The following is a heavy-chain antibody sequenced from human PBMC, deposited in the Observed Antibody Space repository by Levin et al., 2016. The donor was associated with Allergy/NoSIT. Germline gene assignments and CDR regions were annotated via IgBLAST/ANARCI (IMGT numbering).Heavy chain of an antibody. Sequence: WVRQAPGQGLEWMGGIIPIFGTANYAQKFQGRVTITADKSTSTAYMELSSLRSEDTAVYYCARGGVVVPIHYFDYWGQGTLVTVSS. J-gene: IGHJ4*02. CDR2: IIPIFGTA. D-gene: IGHD2-2*01. V-gene: IGHV1-69*06. CDR3: ARGGVVVPIHYFDY.